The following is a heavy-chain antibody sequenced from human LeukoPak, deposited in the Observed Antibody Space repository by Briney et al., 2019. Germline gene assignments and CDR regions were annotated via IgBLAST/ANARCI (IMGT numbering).Heavy chain of an antibody. J-gene: IGHJ4*02. CDR3: ARDDIMGATGSFDY. CDR2: ISSSGSTI. D-gene: IGHD1-26*01. V-gene: IGHV3-48*03. Sequence: GGSLRLSCAASGFTFSSYEMNWVRQAPGKGLEWVSYISSSGSTIYYADSVKGRFTISRDNAKNSLYLQMNSLRAEDTAVYYCARDDIMGATGSFDYWGQGTLVTVSS. CDR1: GFTFSSYE.